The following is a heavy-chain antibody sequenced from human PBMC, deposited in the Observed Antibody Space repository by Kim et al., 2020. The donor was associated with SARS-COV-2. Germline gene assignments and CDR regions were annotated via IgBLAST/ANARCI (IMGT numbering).Heavy chain of an antibody. D-gene: IGHD2-15*01. CDR2: INAGNGNT. J-gene: IGHJ6*02. CDR1: GHTFTTYA. V-gene: IGHV1-3*01. CDR3: ANSKDPPEGDYNCGMDV. Sequence: ASVKVSCKASGHTFTTYAMHWVRQAPGQRLEWMGWINAGNGNTKYSQNLQGRVTITRDTSASTAYMELSSLRSEDTAVYYCANSKDPPEGDYNCGMDVWGQGTTVTVSS.